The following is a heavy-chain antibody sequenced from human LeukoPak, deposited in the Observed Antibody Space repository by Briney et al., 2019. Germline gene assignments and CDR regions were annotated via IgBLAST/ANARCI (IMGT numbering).Heavy chain of an antibody. CDR1: GGSFSGYY. Sequence: PSETLSLTCAVYGGSFSGYYWSWIRQPPWKGLEWIGEINHSGSTNYNPSLKSRVTISVDTSKNQFSLKLSSVTAADTAVYYCARLGVVIFRYYYMDVWGKGTTVTVSS. D-gene: IGHD3-22*01. CDR3: ARLGVVIFRYYYMDV. CDR2: INHSGST. J-gene: IGHJ6*03. V-gene: IGHV4-34*01.